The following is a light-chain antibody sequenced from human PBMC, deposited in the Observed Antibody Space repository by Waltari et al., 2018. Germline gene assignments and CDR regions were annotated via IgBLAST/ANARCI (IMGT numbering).Light chain of an antibody. CDR1: SGHSSYA. V-gene: IGLV4-69*01. CDR2: LNSDGSH. J-gene: IGLJ2*01. Sequence: QLVLTQSPSASASLGASVKLTCTLSSGHSSYAIAWHQQQPEKGPRYLMKLNSDGSHNKGDGIPARFSGSSSGAERYLTISSRQSEDEADYYCQTWGDGTVVFGGGTKLTVL. CDR3: QTWGDGTVV.